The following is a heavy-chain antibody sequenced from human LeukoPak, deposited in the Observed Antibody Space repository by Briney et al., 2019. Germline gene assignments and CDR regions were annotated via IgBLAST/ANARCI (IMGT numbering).Heavy chain of an antibody. J-gene: IGHJ6*04. V-gene: IGHV4-34*01. Sequence: SETLSLTCAVYGGSFSGYYWSWIRQPPGKGLEWIGEINHSGSTNYNPSLKSRVTISVDTSKNQFSLKLSSVTAADTAVHYCARADIVVVPAAMAKMGNYYYYGMDVWGKGTTVTVSS. CDR1: GGSFSGYY. CDR2: INHSGST. D-gene: IGHD2-2*01. CDR3: ARADIVVVPAAMAKMGNYYYYGMDV.